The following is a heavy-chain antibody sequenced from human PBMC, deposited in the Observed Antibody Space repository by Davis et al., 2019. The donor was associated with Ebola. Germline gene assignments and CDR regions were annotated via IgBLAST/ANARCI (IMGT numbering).Heavy chain of an antibody. V-gene: IGHV3-30*04. CDR3: ARGGRWLQNGFDP. D-gene: IGHD5-24*01. J-gene: IGHJ5*02. Sequence: GESLKISCAASGLSFNYYAMTWVRQAPGKGLEWLAVISSDGSETNYTDSVKGRFTISRDNAKNTLYLQMNSLRAEDTAVYYCARGGRWLQNGFDPWGQGTLVTVSS. CDR1: GLSFNYYA. CDR2: ISSDGSET.